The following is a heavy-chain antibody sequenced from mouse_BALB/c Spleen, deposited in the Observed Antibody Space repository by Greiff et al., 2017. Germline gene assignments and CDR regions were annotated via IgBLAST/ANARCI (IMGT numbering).Heavy chain of an antibody. CDR3: ARGEVYYGSSSWFAY. CDR2: INPYNDGT. V-gene: IGHV1-14*01. Sequence: EVKLQESGPELVKPGASVKMSCKASGYTFTSYVMHWVKQKPGQGLEWIGYINPYNDGTKYNEKFKGKATLTSDKSSSTAYMELSSLTSEDSAVYYCARGEVYYGSSSWFAYWGQGTLVTVSA. D-gene: IGHD1-1*01. J-gene: IGHJ3*01. CDR1: GYTFTSYV.